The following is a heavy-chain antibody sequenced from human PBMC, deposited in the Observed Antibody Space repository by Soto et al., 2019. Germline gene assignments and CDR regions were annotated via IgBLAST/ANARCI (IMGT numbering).Heavy chain of an antibody. V-gene: IGHV4-34*01. CDR3: ARQMSYGYYYYYMDV. CDR2: INHSGST. J-gene: IGHJ6*03. Sequence: SSETLSLTCAVYGGSFSGYYWSWIRQPPGKGLEWIGEINHSGSTNYNPSLKSRVTISVDTSKNQFSLKLSSVTAADTAVYYCARQMSYGYYYYYMDVWGKGTTVTVSS. CDR1: GGSFSGYY. D-gene: IGHD3-10*01.